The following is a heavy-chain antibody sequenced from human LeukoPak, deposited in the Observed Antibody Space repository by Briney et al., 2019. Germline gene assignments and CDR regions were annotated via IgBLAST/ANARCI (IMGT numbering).Heavy chain of an antibody. D-gene: IGHD7-27*01. Sequence: AGGSLSLSWAASGFMFRDCRMHWVRQAPGKGLEWVSFIWNDGRSEHYADSVQGRFSVSRDNSDNTLYLHMTNLRPDDTAVYYCAKDPGATAWGYYMDVWGTGTTVTVSS. CDR1: GFMFRDCR. CDR2: IWNDGRSE. J-gene: IGHJ6*03. V-gene: IGHV3-30*02. CDR3: AKDPGATAWGYYMDV.